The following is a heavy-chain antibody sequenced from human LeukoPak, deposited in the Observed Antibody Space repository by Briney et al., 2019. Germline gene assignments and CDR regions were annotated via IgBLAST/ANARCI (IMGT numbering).Heavy chain of an antibody. CDR1: GFTFSNYA. CDR3: AKAYSSGPRGYFEY. D-gene: IGHD6-19*01. V-gene: IGHV3-23*01. J-gene: IGHJ4*02. Sequence: GGSLRLSCAASGFTFSNYAMSWVRQAPGKGLQWVSGIGDDGDNTYYADAVKGRFTVSRDNSKYTLYLQMNSLRPEDTALYYCAKAYSSGPRGYFEYWGQGVLVTVSS. CDR2: IGDDGDNT.